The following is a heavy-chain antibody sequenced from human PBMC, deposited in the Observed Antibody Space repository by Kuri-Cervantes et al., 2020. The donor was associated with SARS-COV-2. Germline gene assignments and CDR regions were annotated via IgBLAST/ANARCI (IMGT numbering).Heavy chain of an antibody. J-gene: IGHJ4*02. CDR1: GFTFSAFT. D-gene: IGHD6-19*01. V-gene: IGHV3-21*01. Sequence: LKISCAASGFTFSAFTISWVRQAPGKGLEWVSSISSTSVFKYYADPVKGRFTISRDNARDSVSLQMDSLRAEDTAIYYCARDGIAVAGREQNFDYWGQGTLVTVSS. CDR3: ARDGIAVAGREQNFDY. CDR2: ISSTSVFK.